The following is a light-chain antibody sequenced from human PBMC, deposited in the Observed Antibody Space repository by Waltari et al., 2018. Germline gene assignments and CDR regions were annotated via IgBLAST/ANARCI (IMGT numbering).Light chain of an antibody. J-gene: IGKJ1*01. Sequence: EIAMTQSPATLSVSPGDRATLSCRASQSVSRNLAWYQQKHGQAPRLLIYGASTRATGIPARFSGSGSGTEFTLTISSLQSEDFAVYYCQQYNNWPPSWMFGQGTKVEIK. CDR3: QQYNNWPPSWM. CDR2: GAS. V-gene: IGKV3-15*01. CDR1: QSVSRN.